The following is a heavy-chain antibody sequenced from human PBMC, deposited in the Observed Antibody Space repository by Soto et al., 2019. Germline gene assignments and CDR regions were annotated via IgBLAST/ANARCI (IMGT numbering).Heavy chain of an antibody. CDR3: AKDKGTSSTWDY. CDR1: GYTFTSYY. J-gene: IGHJ4*02. Sequence: ASVKVCCKASGYTFTSYYIHWVRQAPGQGLEWMGWINPNSGGTSYAQQFQGRVTMARDTSISTAYMEVSRLRSDDTAVYYCAKDKGTSSTWDYWGQGTLVTVSS. CDR2: INPNSGGT. V-gene: IGHV1-2*02. D-gene: IGHD1-1*01.